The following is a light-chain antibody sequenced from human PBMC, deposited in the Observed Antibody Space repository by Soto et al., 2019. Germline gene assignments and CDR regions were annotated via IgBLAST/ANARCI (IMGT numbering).Light chain of an antibody. J-gene: IGKJ2*01. CDR1: QSISTY. Sequence: IQLNQSPSSLSASVGDTVTITCRPSQSISTYLNWYQHKPGKAPNLLIQAASSLLSGVPSRFSGSGSETEFTLTIRGLRPEDFATYYCQQSYRTPYTFGQGTSLEIK. CDR3: QQSYRTPYT. CDR2: AAS. V-gene: IGKV1-39*01.